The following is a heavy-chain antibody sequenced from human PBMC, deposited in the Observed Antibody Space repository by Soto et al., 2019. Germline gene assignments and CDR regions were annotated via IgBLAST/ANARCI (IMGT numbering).Heavy chain of an antibody. Sequence: QVQLVQSGAEVKKPGSSVRVSCKASGAAFNTITINWVRQAPGQGLEWMGGFVPVFGSATYAQKFQGRVAITADASTITFFIDFSSLNSVDKARYYCVREDYTTGSYSWFDPCVQGTLVTVSS. CDR2: FVPVFGSA. J-gene: IGHJ5*02. D-gene: IGHD3-3*01. V-gene: IGHV1-69*01. CDR1: GAAFNTIT. CDR3: VREDYTTGSYSWFDP.